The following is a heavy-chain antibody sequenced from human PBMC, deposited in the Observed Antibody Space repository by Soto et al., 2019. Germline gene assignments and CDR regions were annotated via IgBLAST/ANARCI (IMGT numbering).Heavy chain of an antibody. CDR2: IYYSGST. Sequence: LSLTCTVSGGSISSYYWSWIQQPPGKGLEWIGYIYYSGSTNYNPSLKSRVTISVDTSKNQFSLKLSSVTAADTAVYYCASSSPAFYSSGWYGWFDPWGQGTLVTVSS. J-gene: IGHJ5*02. CDR3: ASSSPAFYSSGWYGWFDP. D-gene: IGHD6-19*01. V-gene: IGHV4-59*01. CDR1: GGSISSYY.